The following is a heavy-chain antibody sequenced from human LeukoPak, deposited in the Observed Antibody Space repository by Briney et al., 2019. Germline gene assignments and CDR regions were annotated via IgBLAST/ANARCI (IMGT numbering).Heavy chain of an antibody. D-gene: IGHD3-3*01. CDR3: ARQVWSGYSFDP. V-gene: IGHV4-39*07. CDR2: IYYSGNT. CDR1: SGSIRGGGYY. J-gene: IGHJ5*02. Sequence: SDPLCLTCIVSSGSIRGGGYYWWWIRQPPRKGLELIGRIYYSGNTYYNPSLKSRVTISIDTSKNQFSLKLSSVTAADTAVYYCARQVWSGYSFDPWGQGALVTVSS.